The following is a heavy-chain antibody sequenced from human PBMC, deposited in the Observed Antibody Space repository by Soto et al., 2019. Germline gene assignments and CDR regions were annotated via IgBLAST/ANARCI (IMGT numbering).Heavy chain of an antibody. V-gene: IGHV2-70*01. J-gene: IGHJ3*02. CDR2: IDWDDDK. D-gene: IGHD6-25*01. CDR1: GFSLITSGMC. Sequence: SGPTLVNPTQTLTLTCTFSGFSLITSGMCVSWIRQPPGKALEWLALIDWDDDKYYSTSLKTRLTISKDTSKNQVVLTMTNMDPVDTATYYCARILGYHTSWGAFDIWGQGTMVTVSS. CDR3: ARILGYHTSWGAFDI.